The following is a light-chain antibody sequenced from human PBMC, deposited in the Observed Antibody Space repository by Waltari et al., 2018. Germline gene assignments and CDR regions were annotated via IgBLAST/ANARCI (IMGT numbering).Light chain of an antibody. V-gene: IGKV1D-12*01. J-gene: IGKJ5*01. CDR1: HDISSY. Sequence: DIQMTQSPSSVSASLGDRVTITWRASHDISSYLAWYQQTPGRSPKLLFFDTYSLQSGIPSRFSGSVSGTDFTLTISSLQPEDFATYYCLQVSNFPITFGQGTRLEIK. CDR2: DTY. CDR3: LQVSNFPIT.